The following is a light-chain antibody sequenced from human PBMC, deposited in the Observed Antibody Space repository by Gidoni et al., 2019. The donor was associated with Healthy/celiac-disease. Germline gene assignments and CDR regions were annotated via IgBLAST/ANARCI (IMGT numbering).Light chain of an antibody. J-gene: IGKJ3*01. CDR1: QDISNY. V-gene: IGKV1-33*01. CDR3: QQYDNPPPIT. Sequence: DIQMTHSPYSLSASVGGRVTITCQASQDISNYLNWYQQKPGKATKLLIYDASNLETGVPSRCSGSGSGTDFTVTISILQPEDIATYYCQQYDNPPPITFXHXTKVDIK. CDR2: DAS.